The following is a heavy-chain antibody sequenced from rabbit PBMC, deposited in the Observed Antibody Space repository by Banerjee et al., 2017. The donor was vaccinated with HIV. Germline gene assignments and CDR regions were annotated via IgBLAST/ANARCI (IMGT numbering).Heavy chain of an antibody. V-gene: IGHV1S45*01. CDR2: IDAGDSDDT. J-gene: IGHJ4*01. CDR1: GFDFSSYY. Sequence: QEQLVESGGGLVQPGGSLKLSCKASGFDFSSYYMCWVRQAPGKGPEWIGCIDAGDSDDTIYASWAKGRFTISKTSSTTVTLQMTSLTAADTATYFCARDPAGSSDYDLWGQGTLVTVS. CDR3: ARDPAGSSDYDL. D-gene: IGHD8-1*01.